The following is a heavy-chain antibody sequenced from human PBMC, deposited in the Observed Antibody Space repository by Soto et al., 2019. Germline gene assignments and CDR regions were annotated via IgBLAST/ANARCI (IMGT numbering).Heavy chain of an antibody. CDR1: GYSFTIYW. V-gene: IGHV5-51*01. D-gene: IGHD1-7*01. CDR3: ARWGELELQNYYGMDV. Sequence: RGESLKISCQCSGYSFTIYWIGWVRQMPGKGLEWMGIIYPGDSDTRYSPSFQGQVTISADKAISTAYLQWSSLKDSDTAMYYCARWGELELQNYYGMDVWGQGTTVTVSS. CDR2: IYPGDSDT. J-gene: IGHJ6*02.